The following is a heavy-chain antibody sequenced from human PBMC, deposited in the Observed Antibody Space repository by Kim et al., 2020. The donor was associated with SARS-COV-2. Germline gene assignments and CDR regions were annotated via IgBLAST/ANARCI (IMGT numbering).Heavy chain of an antibody. V-gene: IGHV4-59*13. J-gene: IGHJ2*01. CDR3: ARIIRGYSYGLYWYFDL. Sequence: SETLSLTCTVSGCSISSYYWSWIRQPPGKGLEWIGYIYYSGSTNYNPSLKSRVTISVDTSKNQFSLKLSSVTAADTAVYYCARIIRGYSYGLYWYFDLWGRGTLVTVSS. D-gene: IGHD5-18*01. CDR2: IYYSGST. CDR1: GCSISSYY.